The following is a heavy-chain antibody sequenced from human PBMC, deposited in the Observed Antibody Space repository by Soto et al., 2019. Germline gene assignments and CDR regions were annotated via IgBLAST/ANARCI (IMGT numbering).Heavy chain of an antibody. V-gene: IGHV5-51*01. CDR1: GYSFTTYW. Sequence: EVQLVQSGAEVKKPGESLKISCKGSGYSFTTYWIGGVRQMPGKGLGWMGVIYTDDSDTRYSPSFQGQVTISVDKSIRTAYLKWSSLKASDADMYYCAVNGGGRDMDVWGQGTTVTVSS. J-gene: IGHJ6*02. CDR2: IYTDDSDT. D-gene: IGHD3-16*01. CDR3: AVNGGGRDMDV.